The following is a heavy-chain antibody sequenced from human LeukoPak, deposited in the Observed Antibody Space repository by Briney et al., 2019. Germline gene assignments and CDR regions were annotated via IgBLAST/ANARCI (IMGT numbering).Heavy chain of an antibody. CDR2: ISSDGSNT. CDR3: IRVPY. CDR1: GFTFNKYY. V-gene: IGHV3-74*01. J-gene: IGHJ4*02. Sequence: PGGSLRLSCAVSGFTFNKYYMHWVRQAPGKGLVWVSRISSDGSNTNYADSVKGRFTISRDNAKNTLYLQMYSLRAEDTAVYYCIRVPYWGQGALVTVSS.